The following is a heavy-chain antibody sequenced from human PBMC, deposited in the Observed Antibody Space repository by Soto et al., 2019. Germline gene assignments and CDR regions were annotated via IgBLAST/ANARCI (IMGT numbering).Heavy chain of an antibody. CDR1: GYTFTSYY. CDR2: INPSGGST. Sequence: ASVKVSCKASGYTFTSYYMHWVRQAPGQGLEWMGIINPSGGSTSYAQKMKGRVTMTRDTSTSTVYMELSSLRSEDTAVYYCARDGAPNWNAYYFDYWRQGTLVTV. J-gene: IGHJ4*02. V-gene: IGHV1-46*04. CDR3: ARDGAPNWNAYYFDY. D-gene: IGHD1-20*01.